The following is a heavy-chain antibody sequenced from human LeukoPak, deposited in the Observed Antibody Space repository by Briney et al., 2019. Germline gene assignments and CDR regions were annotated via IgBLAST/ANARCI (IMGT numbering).Heavy chain of an antibody. Sequence: SGGSLRLSCAASGFTFSSYAMHWVRQAPGKGLEWVAVISYDGSNKYYADSVKGRFTISRDNSKNTLYLQMNSLRAEDTAVYYCATGLTRFGESPKFDPWGQGTLVTVSS. CDR1: GFTFSSYA. CDR2: ISYDGSNK. CDR3: ATGLTRFGESPKFDP. D-gene: IGHD3-10*01. J-gene: IGHJ5*02. V-gene: IGHV3-30*04.